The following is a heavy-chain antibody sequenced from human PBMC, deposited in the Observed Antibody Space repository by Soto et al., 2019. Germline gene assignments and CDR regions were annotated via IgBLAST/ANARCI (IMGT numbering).Heavy chain of an antibody. CDR1: GYAFASYY. CDR3: AVPKQRGYSYGYASYNYGMDV. J-gene: IGHJ6*02. Sequence: GASVKVSWKASGYAFASYYRRWLRQAPGQGLEWMGIINPSGGSTSYAQKFQGRVTMTRDTSTSTVYMELSSLRSEDTAVYYCAVPKQRGYSYGYASYNYGMDVWGQGTTDTVSS. V-gene: IGHV1-46*01. D-gene: IGHD5-18*01. CDR2: INPSGGST.